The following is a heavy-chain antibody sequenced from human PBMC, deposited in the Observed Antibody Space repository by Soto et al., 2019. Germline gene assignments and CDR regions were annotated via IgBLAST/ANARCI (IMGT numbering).Heavy chain of an antibody. Sequence: PSETLSLTCTVSGASISGFYWSWIRKSAGKGLEWIGRIYATGTTDYSPSLKSRVMTSVDTSKKQFSLKLRSVTAADTAVYYCVRDGTKTLRDWFDPWGQGISVTVSS. CDR2: IYATGTT. V-gene: IGHV4-4*07. CDR1: GASISGFY. D-gene: IGHD1-1*01. J-gene: IGHJ5*02. CDR3: VRDGTKTLRDWFDP.